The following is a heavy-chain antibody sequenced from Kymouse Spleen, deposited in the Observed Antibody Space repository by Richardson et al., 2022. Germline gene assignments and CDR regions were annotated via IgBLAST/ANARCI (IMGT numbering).Heavy chain of an antibody. V-gene: IGHV3-30*18. CDR2: ISYDGSNK. Sequence: QVQLVESGGGVVQPGRSLRLSCAASGFTFSSYGMHWVRQAPGKGLEWVAVISYDGSNKYYADSVKGRFTISRDNSKNTLYLQMNSLRAEDTAVYYCAKDLIAARNYWGQGTLVTVSS. J-gene: IGHJ4*02. D-gene: IGHD6-6*01. CDR1: GFTFSSYG. CDR3: AKDLIAARNY.